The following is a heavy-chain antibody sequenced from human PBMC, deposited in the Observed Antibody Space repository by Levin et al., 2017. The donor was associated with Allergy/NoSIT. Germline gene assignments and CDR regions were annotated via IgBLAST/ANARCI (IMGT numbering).Heavy chain of an antibody. Sequence: ASVKVSCEAFGYTFTDYYLHWVRQAPGQGLEWMGWINPHSGVTKYARKFQGRVTVTRDTSISTGYMELTGLTSDDSAVYYCASKMGHEDTAYWFDPWGQGTLVTVSS. CDR1: GYTFTDYY. CDR2: INPHSGVT. V-gene: IGHV1-2*02. J-gene: IGHJ5*02. CDR3: ASKMGHEDTAYWFDP. D-gene: IGHD5-24*01.